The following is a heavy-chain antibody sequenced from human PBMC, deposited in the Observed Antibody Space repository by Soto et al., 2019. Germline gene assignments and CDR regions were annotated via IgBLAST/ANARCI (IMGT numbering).Heavy chain of an antibody. Sequence: QVQLQESGPGLVKPSQTLSLTCTVSGGSISSGGYYWSWIRQHPGKGLEWIGYIYYSGSTHYNPSLKSRVSISVDTSKNQFSMKLSSVTAAATAVYYCARALTTVTLFDPWGQGTLVTVSS. CDR2: IYYSGST. D-gene: IGHD4-17*01. J-gene: IGHJ5*02. CDR3: ARALTTVTLFDP. CDR1: GGSISSGGYY. V-gene: IGHV4-31*03.